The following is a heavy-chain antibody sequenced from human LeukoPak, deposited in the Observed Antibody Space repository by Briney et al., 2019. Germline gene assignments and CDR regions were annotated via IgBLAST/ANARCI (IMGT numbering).Heavy chain of an antibody. CDR1: GFTFDDYA. J-gene: IGHJ3*02. V-gene: IGHV3-9*03. D-gene: IGHD1-20*01. CDR3: AKGAYNWDLNDAFDI. CDR2: ISWNSGSI. Sequence: PGGSLRLSCAASGFTFDDYAMHWVRQAPGKGLEWVSGISWNSGSIGYADSVKGRFTISRDNAKNSLYLQMNSLRAEDMAFYYCAKGAYNWDLNDAFDIWGQGTMVIVSS.